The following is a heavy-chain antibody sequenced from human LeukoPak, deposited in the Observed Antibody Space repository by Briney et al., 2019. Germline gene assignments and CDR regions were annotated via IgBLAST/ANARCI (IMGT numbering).Heavy chain of an antibody. Sequence: PSETLSLTCAVYGGSFSGYYWSWIRQPPGKGLEWIGEISHSGSTNYNPSLKSRVTISVDTSKNQFSLKLSSVTAADTAVYYCARHGSRSAVYWGQGTLVTVSS. J-gene: IGHJ4*02. D-gene: IGHD4-17*01. CDR3: ARHGSRSAVY. CDR2: ISHSGST. CDR1: GGSFSGYY. V-gene: IGHV4-34*01.